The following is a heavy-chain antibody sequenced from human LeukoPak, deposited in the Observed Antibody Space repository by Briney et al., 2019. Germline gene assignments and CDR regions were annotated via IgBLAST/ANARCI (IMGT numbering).Heavy chain of an antibody. CDR2: IISIFGTA. V-gene: IGHV1-69*06. CDR1: GGTLSSYA. Sequence: ASVKVSCKASGGTLSSYAISWVRQAPGQGLEWMGGIISIFGTANYAQKFQGRVTITADKSTSTAYMELSSLRSEDTAVYYCARGRNWNYESPFDYWGQGTLVTVSS. J-gene: IGHJ4*02. D-gene: IGHD1-7*01. CDR3: ARGRNWNYESPFDY.